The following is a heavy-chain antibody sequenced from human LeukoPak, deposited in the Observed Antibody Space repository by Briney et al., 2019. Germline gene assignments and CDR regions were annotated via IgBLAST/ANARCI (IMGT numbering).Heavy chain of an antibody. CDR3: TTEVYDILTGYYFPDY. D-gene: IGHD3-9*01. CDR2: IKSKTDGGTT. V-gene: IGHV3-15*01. CDR1: GFTFSNAW. J-gene: IGHJ4*02. Sequence: GGSLRLSCAASGFTFSNAWMSWVRQAPGKGPEWVGRIKSKTDGGTTDYAAPVKGRFTISRDDSKNTLYLQMNSLKTEDTAVYYCTTEVYDILTGYYFPDYWGQGTLVTVSS.